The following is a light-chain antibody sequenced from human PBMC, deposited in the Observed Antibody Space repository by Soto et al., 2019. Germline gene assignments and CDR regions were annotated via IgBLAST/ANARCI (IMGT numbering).Light chain of an antibody. J-gene: IGLJ2*01. CDR2: DVS. Sequence: QSVLTQPRSVSGSPGQSVTISCTGTSSDVGGYNYVSWYQQHPGKAPKLMIYDVSKRPSGVPDRFSGAKSGNTASLTSSGLQADDEADYYCCSYAGSYTVVFGGGTKLTVL. CDR3: CSYAGSYTVV. CDR1: SSDVGGYNY. V-gene: IGLV2-11*01.